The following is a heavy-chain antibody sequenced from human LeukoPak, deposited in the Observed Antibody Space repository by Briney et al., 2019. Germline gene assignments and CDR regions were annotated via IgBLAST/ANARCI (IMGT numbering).Heavy chain of an antibody. V-gene: IGHV4-39*07. CDR1: GGSISSSSYY. CDR3: ARVFHYDFWSGYLGYYYYMDV. J-gene: IGHJ6*03. Sequence: SETLSLTCTVSGGSISSSSYYWGWIRQPPGKGLEWIGSIYYSGSTYYNPSLKSRVTISVDTSKNQFSLKLSSVTAADTAVYYCARVFHYDFWSGYLGYYYYMDVWGKGTTVTVSS. D-gene: IGHD3-3*01. CDR2: IYYSGST.